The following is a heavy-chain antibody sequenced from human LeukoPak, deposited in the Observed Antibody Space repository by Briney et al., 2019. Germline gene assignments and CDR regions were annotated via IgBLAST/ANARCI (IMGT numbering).Heavy chain of an antibody. J-gene: IGHJ6*03. D-gene: IGHD3-10*01. CDR1: GGTFSSYA. Sequence: SVKVSCKASGGTFSSYAISWVRQAPGQGLEWMGRIIPIFGTANYAQKFQGRVTITTDESTSTAYMELSSLRSEDTAVYYCARARFGKSQLYYYYYMDVWGKGTTDTVSS. V-gene: IGHV1-69*05. CDR2: IIPIFGTA. CDR3: ARARFGKSQLYYYYYMDV.